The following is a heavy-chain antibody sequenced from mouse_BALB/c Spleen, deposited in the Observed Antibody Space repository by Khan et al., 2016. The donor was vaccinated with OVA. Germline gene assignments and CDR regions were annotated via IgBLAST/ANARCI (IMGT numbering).Heavy chain of an antibody. CDR3: TRSGYFGQWYCDV. V-gene: IGHV5-6-4*01. CDR1: GFTFSSYT. Sequence: EVELVESGGGLVKPGGSLKLSCAASGFTFSSYTLSWVRQTPEKRLEWVATINSGATYTFYPDSVKGRFTISRDNAKNTLYLQMSSLKSEDTAMXYCTRSGYFGQWYCDVGGAWTPVTVSS. D-gene: IGHD2-3*01. CDR2: INSGATYT. J-gene: IGHJ1*01.